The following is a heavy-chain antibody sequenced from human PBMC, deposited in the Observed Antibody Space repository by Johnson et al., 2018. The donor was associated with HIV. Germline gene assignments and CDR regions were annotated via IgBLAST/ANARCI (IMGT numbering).Heavy chain of an antibody. V-gene: IGHV3-30*02. J-gene: IGHJ3*02. D-gene: IGHD3-22*01. CDR2: LRYDGNNK. CDR1: GFTFSTYG. CDR3: AKDGQRGRAMIVARLGAFDI. Sequence: QVQLVESGGGLVQPGGSLRLSCAASGFTFSTYGMHWVRQAPGKVLEWVAFLRYDGNNKYYADSVKGRFTISRDNSKNTLYLQMNSLRPEDTAVYYCAKDGQRGRAMIVARLGAFDIWGQGTMVTVSS.